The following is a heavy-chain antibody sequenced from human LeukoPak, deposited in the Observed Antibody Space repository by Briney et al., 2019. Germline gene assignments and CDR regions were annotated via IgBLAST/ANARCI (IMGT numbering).Heavy chain of an antibody. CDR3: ARGSGITIFGVAIIPTYYYYYMDV. V-gene: IGHV4-39*01. D-gene: IGHD3-3*01. Sequence: SETLSLTCSVSGGSISSSSYYWGWIRQPPGKGLEWIGSIYYSESIDDKGGRTYYNPSLKSRATISVDTSKNQFSLKLSSVTAADTAVYYCARGSGITIFGVAIIPTYYYYYMDVWGKGTTVTVSS. J-gene: IGHJ6*03. CDR2: IYYSESIDDKGGRT. CDR1: GGSISSSSYY.